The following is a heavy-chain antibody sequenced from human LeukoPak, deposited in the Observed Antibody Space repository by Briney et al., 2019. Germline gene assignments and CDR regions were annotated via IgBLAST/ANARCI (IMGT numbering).Heavy chain of an antibody. D-gene: IGHD3-3*02. CDR3: AKDALAWGYGMDV. J-gene: IGHJ6*02. V-gene: IGHV3-7*01. CDR2: IRQDGSDK. Sequence: GGSLRLSCGASGFNFNSHIISWVRQAPGKGLEWVANIRQDGSDKYYLDSVKGRFTISRDNAKNSLYLQMNSLRAEDTAVYYCAKDALAWGYGMDVWGQGTTVTVSS. CDR1: GFNFNSHI.